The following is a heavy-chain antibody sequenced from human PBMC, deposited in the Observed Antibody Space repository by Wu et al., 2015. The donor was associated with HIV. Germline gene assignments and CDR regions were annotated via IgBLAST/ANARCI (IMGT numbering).Heavy chain of an antibody. D-gene: IGHD3-22*01. J-gene: IGHJ4*02. V-gene: IGHV1-69*13. Sequence: QVQLVQSGAEVKKPGSSVKVSCKASGGTFSSYAISWVRQAPGQGLEWMGRLIPKFGTPNYAQKFQGRVTITADESTSTAYMEVSSLRSEDTAVYYCARVGYYDSSGSPDYFDYWGQGTLVTVSS. CDR2: LIPKFGTP. CDR1: GGTFSSYA. CDR3: ARVGYYDSSGSPDYFDY.